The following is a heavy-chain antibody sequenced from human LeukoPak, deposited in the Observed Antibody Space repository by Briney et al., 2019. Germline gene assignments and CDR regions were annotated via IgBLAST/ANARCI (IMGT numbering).Heavy chain of an antibody. CDR1: GFTFSSYS. CDR3: ARDGIYGSGSYYYPDAFDI. CDR2: IYYSGST. V-gene: IGHV4-59*01. D-gene: IGHD3-10*01. J-gene: IGHJ3*02. Sequence: GSLRLSCAASGFTFSSYSMNWVRQPPGKGLEWIGYIYYSGSTNYNPSLKSRVTISVDTSKNQFSLKLSSVTAADTAVYYCARDGIYGSGSYYYPDAFDIWGQGTMVTVSS.